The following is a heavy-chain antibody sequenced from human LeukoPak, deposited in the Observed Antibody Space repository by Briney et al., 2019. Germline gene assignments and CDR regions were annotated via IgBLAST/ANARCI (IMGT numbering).Heavy chain of an antibody. V-gene: IGHV4-39*07. CDR1: GGSISSSSYF. CDR3: ARAPNWVPDY. CDR2: VYYSGST. D-gene: IGHD7-27*01. J-gene: IGHJ4*02. Sequence: SETLSLTCTVSGGSISSSSYFWGWIRQPPGKGLEWIGSVYYSGSTYFNPSLKSRVTVSVDTSKNQFSLKLSSVTAADTAVYYCARAPNWVPDYWGQGTLVTVSS.